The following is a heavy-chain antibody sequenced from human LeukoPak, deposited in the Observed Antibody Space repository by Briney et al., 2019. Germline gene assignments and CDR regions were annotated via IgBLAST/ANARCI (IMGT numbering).Heavy chain of an antibody. Sequence: PSETLSLTCTVSGGSISTSNYYWGWIRQPPGKGLEWIGNIFYSGSTYYSPSLKSRVTISLDTSKDQFSLKLSSVTAADTAVYYCARDRELGYWGQGTLVTVSS. J-gene: IGHJ4*02. CDR1: GGSISTSNYY. CDR2: IFYSGST. CDR3: ARDRELGY. D-gene: IGHD3-10*01. V-gene: IGHV4-39*07.